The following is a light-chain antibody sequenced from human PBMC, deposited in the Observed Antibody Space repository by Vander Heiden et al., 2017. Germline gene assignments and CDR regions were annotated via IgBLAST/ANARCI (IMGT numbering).Light chain of an antibody. V-gene: IGKV4-1*01. CDR2: WAS. CDR1: QSVLYNSNKKNY. Sequence: DIAMTQSPDSLAVSLGESATVNCQSSQSVLYNSNKKNYSAWYQQKRGQPPKLLIYWASAREFGVPDRFSGSGSGTDFTLSISILQAEDVAVYYCQQYDGTPYSFGQGTRLEIK. J-gene: IGKJ2*03. CDR3: QQYDGTPYS.